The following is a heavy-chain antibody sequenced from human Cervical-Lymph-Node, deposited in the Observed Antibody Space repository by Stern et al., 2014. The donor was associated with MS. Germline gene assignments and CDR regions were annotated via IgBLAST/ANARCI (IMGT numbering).Heavy chain of an antibody. CDR3: ARGWDYYDSSGYYYYYYGMDV. CDR1: GGSISSYY. Sequence: QVQLQESGPGLVKPSETLSLPCTVSGGSISSYYWSWIRQPPGKGLEWIGYIYYSGSTNYNPSLKSRVTISVDTSKNQFSLKLSSVTAADTAVYYCARGWDYYDSSGYYYYYYGMDVWGQGTTVTVSS. CDR2: IYYSGST. J-gene: IGHJ6*02. D-gene: IGHD3-22*01. V-gene: IGHV4-59*01.